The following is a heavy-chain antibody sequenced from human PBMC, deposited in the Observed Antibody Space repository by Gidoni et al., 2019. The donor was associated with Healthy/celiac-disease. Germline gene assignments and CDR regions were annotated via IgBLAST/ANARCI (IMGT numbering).Heavy chain of an antibody. J-gene: IGHJ4*02. V-gene: IGHV3-7*01. CDR2: IKRDGSEK. CDR3: ARGWLLDF. CDR1: GFAFSTYW. Sequence: EVELVEAGGDLVQPGGFLRLSCTASGFAFSTYWMTWVRQAPGKGRELVANIKRDGSEKYDADSVKGRFTISRDNAKNSLYLQMNSLRVEDTAIYYCARGWLLDFWGQGNLVTVSS. D-gene: IGHD3-22*01.